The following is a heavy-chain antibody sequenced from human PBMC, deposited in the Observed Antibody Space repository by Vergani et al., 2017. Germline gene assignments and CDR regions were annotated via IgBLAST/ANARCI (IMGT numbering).Heavy chain of an antibody. CDR3: ARCCSSTSCPFDY. Sequence: QVQLVQSGAEVKKPGSSVTVSCKASGYTFTSYDINWVRQATGQGLEWMGWMNPNRGNTGYAQKFQGRVTMTRNTSISTAYMELSSLRSEDTAVYYCARCCSSTSCPFDYWGQGTLVTVSS. V-gene: IGHV1-8*01. J-gene: IGHJ4*02. CDR2: MNPNRGNT. D-gene: IGHD2-2*01. CDR1: GYTFTSYD.